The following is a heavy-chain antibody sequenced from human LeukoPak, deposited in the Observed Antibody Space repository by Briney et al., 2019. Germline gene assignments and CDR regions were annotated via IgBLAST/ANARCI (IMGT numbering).Heavy chain of an antibody. J-gene: IGHJ4*02. CDR1: GGSISSSSYY. CDR3: ARRVAYYYGSGSYVDY. CDR2: IYYSGST. D-gene: IGHD3-10*01. V-gene: IGHV4-39*07. Sequence: PSETLSLTCTVSGGSISSSSYYWGWIRQPPGKGLEWIGSIYYSGSTYYNPSLKSRVTISVDTSKNQFSLKLSSVTAADTAVYYCARRVAYYYGSGSYVDYWGQGTLVTVSS.